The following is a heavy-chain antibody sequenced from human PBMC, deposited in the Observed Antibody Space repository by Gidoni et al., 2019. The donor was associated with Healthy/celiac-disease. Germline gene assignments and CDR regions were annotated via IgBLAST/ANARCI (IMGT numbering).Heavy chain of an antibody. J-gene: IGHJ5*02. CDR3: ARTNWKAYNWFDP. CDR1: GGPISSYD. CDR2: IYDSGST. Sequence: QVQLPESGPGLVKPSETLSLPCPVSGGPISSYDWSWSRHPPGKGLEWIGYIYDSGSTNYNPSLKSRVTISVDTSKNQFSLKLSSVTAADTAVYYCARTNWKAYNWFDPWGQGTLVTVSS. V-gene: IGHV4-59*01. D-gene: IGHD1-1*01.